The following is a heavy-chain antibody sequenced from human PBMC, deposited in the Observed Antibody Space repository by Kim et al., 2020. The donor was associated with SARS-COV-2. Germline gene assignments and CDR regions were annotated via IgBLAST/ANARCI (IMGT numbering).Heavy chain of an antibody. V-gene: IGHV1-3*01. CDR1: GYTFTNIK. Sequence: ASVKVSCKASGYTFTNIKIHWVRQAPGQGLEWMGWIYAANGNTIYSEKFQDRITITTDTSASTAYLELGSLRSEDTAVYYCARDEAEWGQGTLVTVSS. CDR3: ARDEAE. CDR2: IYAANGNT. D-gene: IGHD6-13*01. J-gene: IGHJ4*02.